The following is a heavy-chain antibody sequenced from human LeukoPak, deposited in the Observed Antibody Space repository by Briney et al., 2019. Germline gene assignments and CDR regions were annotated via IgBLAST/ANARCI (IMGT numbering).Heavy chain of an antibody. CDR2: IDPNSGGT. Sequence: ASVKVSRKTSGYTSTGYYMHWVRQAPGQGLEWMGWIDPNSGGTNYAQRFQGRVTMTRDTSISTVYMELSSLRSDDTAVYYCAKDLGSGSYQPSDYWGQGTLVTVSS. V-gene: IGHV1-2*02. CDR1: GYTSTGYY. J-gene: IGHJ4*02. CDR3: AKDLGSGSYQPSDY. D-gene: IGHD1-26*01.